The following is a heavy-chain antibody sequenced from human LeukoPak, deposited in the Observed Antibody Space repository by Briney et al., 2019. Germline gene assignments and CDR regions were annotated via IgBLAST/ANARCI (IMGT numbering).Heavy chain of an antibody. CDR1: GYTFTSYG. CDR2: ISAYNGNT. J-gene: IGHJ4*02. CDR3: ARDKAVYCSGGSCYGTTDY. D-gene: IGHD2-15*01. V-gene: IGHV1-18*01. Sequence: GASVKVSCKASGYTFTSYGISWVRQAPGQGLEWMGWISAYNGNTNYAQKLQGRVTMTTDTFTSTAYMELRSLRSDDTAVYYCARDKAVYCSGGSCYGTTDYWGQGTLVTVSS.